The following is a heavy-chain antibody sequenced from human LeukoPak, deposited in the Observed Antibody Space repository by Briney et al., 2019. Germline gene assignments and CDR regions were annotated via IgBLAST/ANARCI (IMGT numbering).Heavy chain of an antibody. Sequence: GGSLRLSCAASGFTFSSYGMTWVRQAPGKGLEWISGTSGSGGSTYYANSVKGRFTISRGNSKNTLYLEMNSLRAEDTAVYYCAKNGGSQCYSHLDYWGRGSLVTVSS. CDR3: AKNGGSQCYSHLDY. CDR2: TSGSGGST. CDR1: GFTFSSYG. V-gene: IGHV3-23*01. D-gene: IGHD2-15*01. J-gene: IGHJ4*02.